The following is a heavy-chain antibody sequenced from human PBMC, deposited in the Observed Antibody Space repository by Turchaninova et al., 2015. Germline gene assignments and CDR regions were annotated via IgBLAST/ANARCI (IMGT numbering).Heavy chain of an antibody. V-gene: IGHV4-59*01. CDR2: IHYSGST. CDR1: RDSINSYY. CDR3: ARDPNTAWSGLMYGMDV. D-gene: IGHD3-3*01. J-gene: IGHJ6*02. Sequence: QVQLQESGPGLVKPSEPLSLTLTGSRDSINSYYWNWSQQAPGGKLEWIGKIHYSGSTTYNPSLKSRVTMSVDSSKNQFSLQLRSVTAADTAVYFCARDPNTAWSGLMYGMDVWGQGTTVIVSS.